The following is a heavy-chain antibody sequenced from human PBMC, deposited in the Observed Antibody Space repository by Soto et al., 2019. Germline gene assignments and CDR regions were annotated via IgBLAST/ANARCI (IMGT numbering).Heavy chain of an antibody. J-gene: IGHJ6*03. CDR2: MNPNSGNT. Sequence: GASVKVSCKASGYTFTSYDINWVRQATGQGLEWMGWMNPNSGNTGYAQKLQGRVTMTRNTSISTAYMELSSLRSEDTALYYRARGRYYDFWSGYWPKNYYYYYMDVWGKGTTVTVSS. CDR1: GYTFTSYD. D-gene: IGHD3-3*01. CDR3: ARGRYYDFWSGYWPKNYYYYYMDV. V-gene: IGHV1-8*01.